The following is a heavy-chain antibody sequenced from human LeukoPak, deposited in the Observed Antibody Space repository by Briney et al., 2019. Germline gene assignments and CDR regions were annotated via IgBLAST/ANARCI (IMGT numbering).Heavy chain of an antibody. CDR3: ARDPDYGDPD. J-gene: IGHJ4*02. D-gene: IGHD4-17*01. V-gene: IGHV3-11*01. Sequence: GGSLRLSCTASGFSFSDHYMSWMRQVPGKGLEWISYITSSGGTIDYSDSVKGRFTISRDNAKNSLFLQMSSLRVEDTAVYYCARDPDYGDPDWGQGTLVTGSS. CDR2: ITSSGGTI. CDR1: GFSFSDHY.